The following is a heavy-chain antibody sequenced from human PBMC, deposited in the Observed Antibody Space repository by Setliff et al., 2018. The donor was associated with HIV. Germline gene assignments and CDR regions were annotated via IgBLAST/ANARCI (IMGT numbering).Heavy chain of an antibody. J-gene: IGHJ3*01. Sequence: ASVKVSCKASTYTFSSYVINWVRQAPGQGLKWMGRISVYNGNTIYAQKLQGRVIMTTDTSTSTAYMELRSLRSDNTAVYYCARVRSYGSAYDAFDVWGPGTMVTVSS. CDR2: ISVYNGNT. CDR3: ARVRSYGSAYDAFDV. V-gene: IGHV1-18*01. CDR1: TYTFSSYV. D-gene: IGHD3-10*01.